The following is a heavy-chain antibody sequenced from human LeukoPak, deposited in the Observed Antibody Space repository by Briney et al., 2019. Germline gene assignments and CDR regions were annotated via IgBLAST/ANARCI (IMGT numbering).Heavy chain of an antibody. CDR2: ISAYNANT. Sequence: ASVKVSCKASGYSFTTYGISWVRQAPGQGLEWMGWISAYNANTNYALKLQGRVTMTTDTSTSTAYVELRSLRSDDTAVYYCARARGTAVVPGALEESYFDSWGQGTLVTVSS. V-gene: IGHV1-18*01. CDR1: GYSFTTYG. D-gene: IGHD6-19*01. CDR3: ARARGTAVVPGALEESYFDS. J-gene: IGHJ4*02.